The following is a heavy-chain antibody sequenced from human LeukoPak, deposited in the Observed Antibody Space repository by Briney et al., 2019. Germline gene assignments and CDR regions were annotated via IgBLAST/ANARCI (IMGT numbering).Heavy chain of an antibody. D-gene: IGHD2-15*01. CDR2: INHSGST. V-gene: IGHV4-34*01. Sequence: SETLSLTCAVYGGSFSGYYWSWIRQPPGKGLEWIGEINHSGSTNYNPSLKSRVTISVDTSKNQFSLKLSSVTAADTAVYYCHSRSRPFDYWGQGTLVTVSS. J-gene: IGHJ4*02. CDR1: GGSFSGYY. CDR3: HSRSRPFDY.